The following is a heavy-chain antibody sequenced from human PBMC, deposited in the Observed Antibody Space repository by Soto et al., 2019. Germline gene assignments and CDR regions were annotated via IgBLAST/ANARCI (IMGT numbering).Heavy chain of an antibody. Sequence: GASVKVSCKASGYTFTSYYMHWVRQAPGQGLEWMGIINPSGGSTSYAQKFQGRVTMTRDTSTSTVYMELSSLRSEDTAVYYCARVLGSIAADGTPFDYWGQGTLVTVSS. D-gene: IGHD6-13*01. CDR3: ARVLGSIAADGTPFDY. J-gene: IGHJ4*02. CDR1: GYTFTSYY. CDR2: INPSGGST. V-gene: IGHV1-46*03.